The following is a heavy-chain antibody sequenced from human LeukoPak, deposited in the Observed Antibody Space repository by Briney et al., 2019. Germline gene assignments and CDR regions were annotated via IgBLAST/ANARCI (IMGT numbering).Heavy chain of an antibody. Sequence: GSLRLSCAASGFTFSSYEMNWIRQPPGKGLEWIGNIYYSGNSYYSPSLQSRVTISVDTSKNQFSLKLSSVTAADTAVYYCARHTQYMGFDSWGQGTLVTVSS. CDR2: IYYSGNS. CDR3: ARHTQYMGFDS. D-gene: IGHD1-1*01. J-gene: IGHJ4*02. CDR1: GFTFSSYE. V-gene: IGHV4-39*01.